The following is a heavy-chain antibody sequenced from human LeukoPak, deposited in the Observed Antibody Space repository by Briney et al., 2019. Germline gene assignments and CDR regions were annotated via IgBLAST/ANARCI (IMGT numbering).Heavy chain of an antibody. D-gene: IGHD5/OR15-5a*01. CDR1: PGSMDSGLYY. Sequence: PSQTLSLTCAVSPGSMDSGLYYWTWIRQPAGKGLEWIGRISNNGGTAYNPSLRSRVTITLDTSNNHLSLKVTSVTAADTAVYYCARETEDIYSPSWGLYDTYYYIDAWGKGTTVTVSS. CDR3: ARETEDIYSPSWGLYDTYYYIDA. CDR2: ISNNGGT. J-gene: IGHJ6*03. V-gene: IGHV4-61*02.